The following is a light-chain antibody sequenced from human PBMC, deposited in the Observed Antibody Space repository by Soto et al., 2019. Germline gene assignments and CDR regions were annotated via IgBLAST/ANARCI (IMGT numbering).Light chain of an antibody. Sequence: QSVLTQPPSASGTPGQRVTISCSGTSSNIGSNIVNWYQQLPGTAPKLLIYMNHLRPSEVPDRFSGSKSGSSASLDISGLQSEHEADYYCAAWDDSLDGHVIFGGGTKLTVL. CDR3: AAWDDSLDGHVI. J-gene: IGLJ2*01. V-gene: IGLV1-44*01. CDR2: MNH. CDR1: SSNIGSNI.